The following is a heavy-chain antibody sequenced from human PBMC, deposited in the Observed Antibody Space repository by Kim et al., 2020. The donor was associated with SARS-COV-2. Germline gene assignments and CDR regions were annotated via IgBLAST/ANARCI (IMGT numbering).Heavy chain of an antibody. Sequence: SETLSLTCTVSGGSISSSSYYWGWIRQPPGKGLEWIGSIYYSGSTYYNPSLKSRVTISVDTSKNQFSLKLSSVTAADTAVYYCARHPNAILTGYYKGWF. V-gene: IGHV4-39*01. CDR2: IYYSGST. D-gene: IGHD3-9*01. CDR3: ARHPNAILTGYYKGWF. J-gene: IGHJ5*01. CDR1: GGSISSSSYY.